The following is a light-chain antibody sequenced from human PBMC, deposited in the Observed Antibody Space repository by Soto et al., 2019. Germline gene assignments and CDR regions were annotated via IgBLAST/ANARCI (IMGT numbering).Light chain of an antibody. J-gene: IGKJ1*01. V-gene: IGKV3-20*01. CDR1: QSVGTF. Sequence: EVVLTQTPGTLSLSPGGRASLSCRASQSVGTFLAWYQQRSGQAPRLLIYGASTRASGIPDRFSGSGSGTDFTLTISRLEPEDSAVYYCQQYATSPWTFGQGTKVDIK. CDR2: GAS. CDR3: QQYATSPWT.